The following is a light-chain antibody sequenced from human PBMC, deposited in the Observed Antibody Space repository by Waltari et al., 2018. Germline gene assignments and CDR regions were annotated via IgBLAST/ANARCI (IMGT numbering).Light chain of an antibody. CDR2: QES. J-gene: IGLJ2*01. V-gene: IGLV3-1*01. CDR3: QAWDSSIVV. CDR1: KLGDKY. Sequence: SYELTQPPSVSVSPGQTASITCSGDKLGDKYACWYQQKPGQSPVLGIYQESKRPSGIPERFSGSNSGNTATLTISGTQAMDEADYYCQAWDSSIVVFGGGTKLTVL.